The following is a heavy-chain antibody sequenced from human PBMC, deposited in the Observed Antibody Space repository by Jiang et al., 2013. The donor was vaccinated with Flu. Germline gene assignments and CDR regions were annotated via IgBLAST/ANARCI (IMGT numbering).Heavy chain of an antibody. J-gene: IGHJ3*02. CDR1: GYSFNTYW. Sequence: GAEVKKPGESLKISCKGSGYSFNTYWIVWVRQMPGKGLEWMGIIYPGDSHDRYSPSFQGQVTISADKSISTAYLQWSSLKASDSAVYYCARRRVPRGNAFDIWGQGTRVTVSS. D-gene: IGHD3-10*01. CDR3: ARRRVPRGNAFDI. V-gene: IGHV5-51*03. CDR2: IYPGDSHD.